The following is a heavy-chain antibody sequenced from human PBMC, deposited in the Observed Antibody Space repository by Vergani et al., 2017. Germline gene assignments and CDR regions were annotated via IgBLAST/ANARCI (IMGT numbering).Heavy chain of an antibody. CDR3: AGNGGSDYYYXMDV. D-gene: IGHD4-23*01. J-gene: IGHJ6*03. V-gene: IGHV4-34*01. CDR1: GGSFSGYY. Sequence: QVQLQQWGAGLLKPSETLSLTCAVYGGSFSGYYWSWIRQPPGKGLEWIGEINHSGSTNYNPSLKSRVTISVDTSKNQFSLKLSSVTAADTAVYYCAGNGGSDYYYXMDVWGKGTTVTVSS. CDR2: INHSGST.